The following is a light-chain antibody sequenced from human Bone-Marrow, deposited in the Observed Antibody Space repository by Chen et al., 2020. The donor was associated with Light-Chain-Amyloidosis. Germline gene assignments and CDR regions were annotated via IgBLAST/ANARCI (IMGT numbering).Light chain of an antibody. Sequence: QSVRTQPPAASGTTGQGGTTPGFGASSNIGINFLYRYQHFPGAAPILLIHRNNQRPSGVPARFSASKSGASAFLAISGLRSEDEADYYCSAWDGSLSGYVFGTGTKVIVL. CDR2: RNN. J-gene: IGLJ1*01. CDR1: SSNIGINF. CDR3: SAWDGSLSGYV. V-gene: IGLV1-47*01.